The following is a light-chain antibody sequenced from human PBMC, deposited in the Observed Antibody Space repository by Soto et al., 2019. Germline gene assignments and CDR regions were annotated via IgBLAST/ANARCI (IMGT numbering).Light chain of an antibody. CDR3: QQYDNSLWT. J-gene: IGKJ1*01. CDR1: QTVSSVH. Sequence: EIVLTQSPGTLSLSPGERASLSCRASQTVSSVHLAWYQHKPGQAPRLLIYGASRRATGVPDRFSGSGSGTDFTLTISRLEPEDFAVYYCQQYDNSLWTFGQGT. V-gene: IGKV3-20*01. CDR2: GAS.